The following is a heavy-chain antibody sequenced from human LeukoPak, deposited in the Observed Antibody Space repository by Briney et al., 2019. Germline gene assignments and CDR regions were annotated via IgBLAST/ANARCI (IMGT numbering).Heavy chain of an antibody. D-gene: IGHD6-13*01. V-gene: IGHV1-2*02. CDR3: ARAALAAGTSGGAFDV. CDR1: GYTFTSYY. Sequence: ASVKASCKASGYTFTSYYMHWVRQAPGQGLEWMGWINPNSGSTNYAQKFPGRVTMSRDTSISTAYMELSRLRADDTAVYYCARAALAAGTSGGAFDVWGQGTMLTVSS. CDR2: INPNSGST. J-gene: IGHJ3*01.